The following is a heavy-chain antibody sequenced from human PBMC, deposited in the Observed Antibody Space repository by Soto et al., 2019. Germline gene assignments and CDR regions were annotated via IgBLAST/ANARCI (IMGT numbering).Heavy chain of an antibody. CDR1: GFTFSSYW. CDR2: IKQDGSEK. Sequence: HPGGSLRLSCAASGFTFSSYWMSWVRQAPGKGLEWVANIKQDGSEKYYVDSVKGRFTISRDNAKNSLYLQMNSLRAEDTAVYYCARGIDVLRYFDWLPPPYYYYYMDVWGKGTTVTVSS. V-gene: IGHV3-7*01. D-gene: IGHD3-9*01. CDR3: ARGIDVLRYFDWLPPPYYYYYMDV. J-gene: IGHJ6*03.